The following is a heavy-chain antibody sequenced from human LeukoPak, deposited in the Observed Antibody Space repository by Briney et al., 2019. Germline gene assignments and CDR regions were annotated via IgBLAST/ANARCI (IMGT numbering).Heavy chain of an antibody. CDR3: AKSNGYGLVDI. CDR2: IFYSGST. D-gene: IGHD3-10*01. J-gene: IGHJ3*02. CDR1: GGSICTSNYY. V-gene: IGHV4-39*07. Sequence: SETLSLTCTVSGGSICTSNYYWGWIRQPPGKGLEWIGNIFYSGSTYYSPSLRSRVTISLDTSRNQFSRKLSSVTAADTAVYYCAKSNGYGLVDIGGQGTRVTVSS.